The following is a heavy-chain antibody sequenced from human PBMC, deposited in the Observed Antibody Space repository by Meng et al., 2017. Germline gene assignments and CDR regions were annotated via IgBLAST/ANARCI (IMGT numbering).Heavy chain of an antibody. CDR3: ARDHSFDP. CDR1: GGSISSGGYY. Sequence: QGHLAERGPGLFNPSQTLHLTCTVSGGSISSGGYYWSWIRQHPGKGLEWIGYSYYSGSTYYNPSLKSRVTISVDTSKNQFSLKLSSVTAADTAVYYCARDHSFDPWGQGTLVTVSS. J-gene: IGHJ5*02. D-gene: IGHD1-26*01. CDR2: SYYSGST. V-gene: IGHV4-31*03.